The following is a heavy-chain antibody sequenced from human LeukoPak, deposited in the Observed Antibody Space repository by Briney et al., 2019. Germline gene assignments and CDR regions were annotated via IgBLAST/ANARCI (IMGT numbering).Heavy chain of an antibody. D-gene: IGHD1-1*01. J-gene: IGHJ4*02. Sequence: ASVKVSCKASGYTFTSYGISWVRQAPGQGLEWMGWISAYNGNTNYAQKFQGRVTMTRDTSISTAYMELSRLRSDDTAVYYCARSVQPDYWGQGTLVTVSS. CDR2: ISAYNGNT. CDR3: ARSVQPDY. CDR1: GYTFTSYG. V-gene: IGHV1-18*01.